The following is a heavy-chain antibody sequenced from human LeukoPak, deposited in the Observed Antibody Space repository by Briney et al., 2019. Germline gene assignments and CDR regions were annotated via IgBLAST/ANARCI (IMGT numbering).Heavy chain of an antibody. CDR3: ARVGWGDAAAHPNWLDA. V-gene: IGHV4-39*07. CDR2: VYYKGNT. J-gene: IGHJ5*02. D-gene: IGHD6-6*01. CDR1: GGSISSRSYY. Sequence: PSETLSLTCTVSGGSISSRSYYWGWIRQPPGTSLEWIANVYYKGNTAYNPSLRSRATISIDTSKRQFSLRLNSVTAADTAVYYCARVGWGDAAAHPNWLDAWGQGTLVTVSS.